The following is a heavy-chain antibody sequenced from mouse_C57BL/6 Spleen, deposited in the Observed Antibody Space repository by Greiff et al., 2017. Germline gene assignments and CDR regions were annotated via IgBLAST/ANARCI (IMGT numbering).Heavy chain of an antibody. J-gene: IGHJ3*01. Sequence: VKLVESGPGLVAPSQSLSITCTVSGFSLTSYGVSWVRQPPGKGLEWLGVIWGDGSTNYPSALISRLSISKDNSKSQVFFKMNSLQADNTTIYYGAREDYSGRFAYWGQGTLVTVSA. D-gene: IGHD1-1*01. V-gene: IGHV2-3*01. CDR1: GFSLTSYG. CDR3: AREDYSGRFAY. CDR2: IWGDGST.